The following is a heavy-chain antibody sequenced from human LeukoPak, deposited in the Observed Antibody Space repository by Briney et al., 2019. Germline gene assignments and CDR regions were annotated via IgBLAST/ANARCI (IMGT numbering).Heavy chain of an antibody. CDR3: ARSGYSYGYSFDY. J-gene: IGHJ4*02. CDR2: INHSGST. V-gene: IGHV4-34*01. D-gene: IGHD5-18*01. Sequence: SETLSLTCTVSGGSISSYYWSWIRQPPGKGLEWIGEINHSGSTNYNPSLKSRVTISVDTSKNQFSLKLSSVTAADTAVYYCARSGYSYGYSFDYWGQGTLVTVSS. CDR1: GGSISSYY.